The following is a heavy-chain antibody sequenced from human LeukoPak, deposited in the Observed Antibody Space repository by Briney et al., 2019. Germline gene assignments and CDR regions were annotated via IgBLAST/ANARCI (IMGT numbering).Heavy chain of an antibody. CDR1: GYTFTGYY. V-gene: IGHV1-2*04. CDR3: ARGAEAETSPLDF. Sequence: ASVKVSCKASGYTFTGYYLHWVRQAPGQGLEWMGWINPNSGGTNYAQKFQGWVTMTRDTSINTDYMEMKRVTSDDTAVYYCARGAEAETSPLDFWGQGTLVIVS. CDR2: INPNSGGT. D-gene: IGHD6-13*01. J-gene: IGHJ4*02.